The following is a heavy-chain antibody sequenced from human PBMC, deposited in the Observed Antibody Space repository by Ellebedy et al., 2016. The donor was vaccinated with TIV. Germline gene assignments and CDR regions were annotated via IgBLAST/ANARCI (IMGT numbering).Heavy chain of an antibody. CDR3: ASITMVRGVIIYGMDV. V-gene: IGHV1-69*04. D-gene: IGHD3-10*01. J-gene: IGHJ6*02. CDR2: IIPILGIA. Sequence: AASVKVSCKASGGTFSSYAISWVRQAPGQGLEWIGRIIPILGIANYAQKFQGRVTITADKSTSTAYMELSSLRSEDTAVYYCASITMVRGVIIYGMDVWGQGTTVTVSS. CDR1: GGTFSSYA.